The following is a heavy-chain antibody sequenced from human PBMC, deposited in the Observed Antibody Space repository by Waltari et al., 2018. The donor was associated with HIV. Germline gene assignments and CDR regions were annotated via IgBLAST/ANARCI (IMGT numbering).Heavy chain of an antibody. CDR2: ISSSSNFI. D-gene: IGHD1-26*01. CDR1: GFSFSSYS. Sequence: EVHLVESGGGLVKRGGSLRLSCAASGFSFSSYSMNWVRQAPGKWLGWVSSISSSSNFIYDADSVKGRFTISRDNAKNSLYLQMNSLRAEDTAVYYCARDGGSPPNRWFDPWGQGTLVTVSS. CDR3: ARDGGSPPNRWFDP. V-gene: IGHV3-21*01. J-gene: IGHJ5*02.